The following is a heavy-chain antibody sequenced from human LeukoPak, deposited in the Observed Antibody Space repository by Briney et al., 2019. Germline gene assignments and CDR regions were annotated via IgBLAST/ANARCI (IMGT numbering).Heavy chain of an antibody. V-gene: IGHV3-7*03. D-gene: IGHD5-12*01. CDR1: GFTFSRYW. CDR3: AKVLRWTSGLREHDAFDI. CDR2: IKEDGSEK. Sequence: GGSLRLSCAGSGFTFSRYWMSWVRQAPGKGLEWVANIKEDGSEKYCVDSVKGRFTISRDNAKNSLYLQMNSLRAEDTAVYYCAKVLRWTSGLREHDAFDIWGQGTMVTVSS. J-gene: IGHJ3*02.